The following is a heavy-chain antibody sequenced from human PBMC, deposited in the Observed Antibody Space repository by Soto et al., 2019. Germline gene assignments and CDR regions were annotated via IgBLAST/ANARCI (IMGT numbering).Heavy chain of an antibody. CDR1: GGSISSSSYY. V-gene: IGHV4-39*01. J-gene: IGHJ6*02. Sequence: SETLSLTCTVSGGSISSSSYYWGWIRQPPGKGLEWIGSIYYSGSTYYNPSLKSRVTISVDTSKNQFSLKLSSVTAADTAVYYCARRKNVVIAARPTYYYGMDVWGQGTTVTVSS. D-gene: IGHD6-6*01. CDR3: ARRKNVVIAARPTYYYGMDV. CDR2: IYYSGST.